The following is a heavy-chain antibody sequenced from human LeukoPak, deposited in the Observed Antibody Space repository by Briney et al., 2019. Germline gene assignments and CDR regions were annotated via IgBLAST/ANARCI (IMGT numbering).Heavy chain of an antibody. D-gene: IGHD3-22*01. CDR3: ARDRTANYYDSSGYPKDYYGMDV. CDR2: IIPIFGTA. Sequence: ASVKVSCKASGGTFSSYAISWVRQAPGQGLEWMGGIIPIFGTANYAQKFQGRVTITADESTSTAYMELSSLRSEDTAVYYCARDRTANYYDSSGYPKDYYGMDVWGQGTTVTVSS. V-gene: IGHV1-69*13. CDR1: GGTFSSYA. J-gene: IGHJ6*02.